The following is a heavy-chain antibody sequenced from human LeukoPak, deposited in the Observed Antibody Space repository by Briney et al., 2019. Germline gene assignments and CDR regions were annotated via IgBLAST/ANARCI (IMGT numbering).Heavy chain of an antibody. CDR3: SGYPHWYYGMDV. J-gene: IGHJ6*02. D-gene: IGHD3-22*01. CDR2: ISSSSSTI. Sequence: PGGSLRLSCAASGFTFSIYSMNWVRQAPGKGLEWVSYISSSSSTIYYADSVKGRFTISRDNAKNSLYLQMNSLRAEDTAVYYCSGYPHWYYGMDVWGQGTTVTVSS. V-gene: IGHV3-48*01. CDR1: GFTFSIYS.